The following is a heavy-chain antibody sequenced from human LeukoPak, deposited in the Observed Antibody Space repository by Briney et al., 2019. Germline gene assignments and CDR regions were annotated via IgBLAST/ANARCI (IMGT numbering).Heavy chain of an antibody. Sequence: SETLSLTRAVYGGSFSGYYWSWIRQPPAKGLEWIGEINHSGSTNYNPSLKSRVTISVDTSKNQFSLKLSSVTAADTAVYYCARGGCSSTSCSSYDWFDPWGQGTLVTVSS. CDR1: GGSFSGYY. D-gene: IGHD2-2*01. J-gene: IGHJ5*02. CDR3: ARGGCSSTSCSSYDWFDP. CDR2: INHSGST. V-gene: IGHV4-34*01.